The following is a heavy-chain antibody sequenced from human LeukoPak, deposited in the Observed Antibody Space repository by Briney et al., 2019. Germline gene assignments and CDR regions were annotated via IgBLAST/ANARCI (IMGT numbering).Heavy chain of an antibody. Sequence: GGSLRLSCAASGFTFSSYGMHWVRQAPGKGLEWVAFIRYDGSNKYYADSVKGRFTISRDNSKNTLYLQMNSLRAEDTAVYYCAREFHGTSYYFDYWGQGTLVTVSS. CDR3: AREFHGTSYYFDY. D-gene: IGHD1-1*01. J-gene: IGHJ4*02. V-gene: IGHV3-30*02. CDR1: GFTFSSYG. CDR2: IRYDGSNK.